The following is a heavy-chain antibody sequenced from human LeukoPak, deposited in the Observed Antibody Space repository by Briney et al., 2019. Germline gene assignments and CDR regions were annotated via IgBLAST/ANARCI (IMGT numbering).Heavy chain of an antibody. D-gene: IGHD6-19*01. V-gene: IGHV3-23*01. CDR3: AKGARWAVPGSWLDY. CDR1: GFTFNNFA. CDR2: ISGTGGST. J-gene: IGHJ4*02. Sequence: GGSLRLSCAASGFTFNNFAMTWVRQAPGKGLEWVSGISGTGGSTYYADSVKGRFTISRDNSKNTACLQMKGLRVEDTAVYFCAKGARWAVPGSWLDYWGQGSLVAVSS.